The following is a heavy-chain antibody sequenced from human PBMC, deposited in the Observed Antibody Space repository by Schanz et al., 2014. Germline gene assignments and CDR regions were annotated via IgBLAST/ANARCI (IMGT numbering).Heavy chain of an antibody. J-gene: IGHJ4*02. CDR3: ARDKGGYYPFDY. V-gene: IGHV3-7*01. Sequence: EVQLVESGGGLVQPGGSLRLSCAASGFTFGNFFMSWVRQAPGKGLEWVANIKQDGIEKYYVDSVKGRFTISRDNAKNSLYLQMTSRTADDTAVYYCARDKGGYYPFDYWGRGTLVTVSS. D-gene: IGHD3-3*01. CDR1: GFTFGNFF. CDR2: IKQDGIEK.